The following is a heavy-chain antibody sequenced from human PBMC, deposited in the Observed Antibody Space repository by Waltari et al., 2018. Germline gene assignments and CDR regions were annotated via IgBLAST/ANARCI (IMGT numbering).Heavy chain of an antibody. CDR3: VLYSSEPLGDS. J-gene: IGHJ4*02. Sequence: EVQLVESGGGLVQPGGSLRLSCAASGFTFSNFWMHWVRQGPGKGLVSVSLIKFVGSITSYADSVKGLFTISRDNAKNTLLLQMNSLRADDTGVYYCVLYSSEPLGDSWGQGTLVTVSS. CDR1: GFTFSNFW. CDR2: IKFVGSIT. V-gene: IGHV3-74*01. D-gene: IGHD5-18*01.